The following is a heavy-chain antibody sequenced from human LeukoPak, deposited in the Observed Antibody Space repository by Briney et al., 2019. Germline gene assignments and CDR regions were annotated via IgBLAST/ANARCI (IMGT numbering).Heavy chain of an antibody. Sequence: SQTLSLTCAISGDSVSRNTAGWNWIRQSPSRGLEWLGRTYYRSKWYNDYAVSVKSRITINPDTSKNQFSLQLNSVTPEDTAVYYCAREWRNSSSWIHHNWFDPWGQGTLVTVSS. D-gene: IGHD6-13*01. V-gene: IGHV6-1*01. CDR2: TYYRSKWYN. CDR1: GDSVSRNTAG. CDR3: AREWRNSSSWIHHNWFDP. J-gene: IGHJ5*02.